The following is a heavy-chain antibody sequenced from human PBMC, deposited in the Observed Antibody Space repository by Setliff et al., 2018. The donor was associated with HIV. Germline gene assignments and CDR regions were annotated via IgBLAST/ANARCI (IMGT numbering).Heavy chain of an antibody. CDR2: ISPATDKT. V-gene: IGHV1-18*01. CDR3: AGRGNYYASAFDY. J-gene: IGHJ4*02. CDR1: GYTFTSYG. Sequence: GASVKVSCKASGYTFTSYGISWVRQAPGQGLEWMGWISPATDKTNYAQKPQGRLTMTTDTSTSTAYMDLRSLRSDDTAVYYCAGRGNYYASAFDYWGQGTLVTVSS. D-gene: IGHD3-10*01.